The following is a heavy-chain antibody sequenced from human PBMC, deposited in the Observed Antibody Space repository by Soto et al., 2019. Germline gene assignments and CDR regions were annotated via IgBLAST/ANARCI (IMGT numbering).Heavy chain of an antibody. J-gene: IGHJ2*01. D-gene: IGHD6-19*01. Sequence: ASVKVSCKASGYTFTIYGISWVRQAPGQGLEWMGWISAYNGNTNYAQKLPGRVTMTTDTSTSTAYMELRSLRSEDTAVYYCARVRIPQGLVAWYFDLWGRGTLVTVSS. CDR2: ISAYNGNT. V-gene: IGHV1-18*01. CDR1: GYTFTIYG. CDR3: ARVRIPQGLVAWYFDL.